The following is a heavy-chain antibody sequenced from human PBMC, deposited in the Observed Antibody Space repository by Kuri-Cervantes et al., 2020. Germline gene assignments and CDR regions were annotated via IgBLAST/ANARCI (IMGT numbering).Heavy chain of an antibody. V-gene: IGHV3-7*01. CDR2: IKQDGSEK. J-gene: IGHJ4*02. Sequence: GESLKISCADSGFTFSSYGMHWVRQAPGKGLEWVANIKQDGSEKYYVDSVKGRFTISRDNAKNSLYLQMSSLRVEDTAIYYCARGRGGDYWGQGTPVTVSS. CDR1: GFTFSSYG. CDR3: ARGRGGDY. D-gene: IGHD3-16*01.